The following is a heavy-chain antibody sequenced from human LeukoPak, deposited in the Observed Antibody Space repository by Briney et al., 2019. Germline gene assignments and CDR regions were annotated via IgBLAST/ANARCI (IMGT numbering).Heavy chain of an antibody. D-gene: IGHD2-15*01. CDR2: MNPNSGNT. V-gene: IGHV1-8*01. Sequence: EASVKVSCKASGYTFTSYDINWVRQATGQGLEWMGWMNPNSGNTGYAQKFQGRVTMTRNTSISTAYMELSSLRSEDTAVYYCARASVADGRWGYYYYYTDVWGKGTTVTVSS. J-gene: IGHJ6*03. CDR1: GYTFTSYD. CDR3: ARASVADGRWGYYYYYTDV.